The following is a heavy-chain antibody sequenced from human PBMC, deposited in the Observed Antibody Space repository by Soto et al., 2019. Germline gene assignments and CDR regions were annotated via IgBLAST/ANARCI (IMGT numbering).Heavy chain of an antibody. V-gene: IGHV3-30*18. J-gene: IGHJ4*02. CDR3: AKDEGVGGTRGLFEY. CDR1: GFDFTYYA. D-gene: IGHD1-26*01. CDR2: MSSDGRKI. Sequence: QVQLVESGGGAVQPGESLRLSCVASGFDFTYYAMHWVRQARGKGLESVAVMSSDGRKIHHTDSVKGRFTISRDNSKNILYLQMNSVRKEDTAVYFCAKDEGVGGTRGLFEYWGQGTLVSVSS.